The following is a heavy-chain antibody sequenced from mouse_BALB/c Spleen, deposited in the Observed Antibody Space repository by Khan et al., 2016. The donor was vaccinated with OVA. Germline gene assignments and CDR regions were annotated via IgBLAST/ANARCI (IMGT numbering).Heavy chain of an antibody. V-gene: IGHV14-3*02. CDR2: IDPANGNT. CDR3: ARWPRGY. J-gene: IGHJ2*01. CDR1: GYNIKDTY. Sequence: VQLKQSGAELVKPGASVKLSCTASGYNIKDTYMHWVKQRPEQGLEWIGRIDPANGNTEYDPKFQGKATITADTPSNTAYLQLSSLTSGDTAVYYCARWPRGYWGQGTALTVSS.